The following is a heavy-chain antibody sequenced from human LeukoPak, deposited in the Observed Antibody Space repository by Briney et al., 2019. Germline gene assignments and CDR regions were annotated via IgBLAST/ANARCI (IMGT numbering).Heavy chain of an antibody. D-gene: IGHD6-19*01. Sequence: PGRSLRLSCAASGFTFSSYGMHWVRQAPGKGLEWVAVIWSDGSNKYYADSVKGRFTISRDNSKNTLYLQMNSLRAEDTAVYYCAKATIAVAGRGYFDYWGQGTLVTVSS. J-gene: IGHJ4*02. CDR2: IWSDGSNK. CDR3: AKATIAVAGRGYFDY. V-gene: IGHV3-33*06. CDR1: GFTFSSYG.